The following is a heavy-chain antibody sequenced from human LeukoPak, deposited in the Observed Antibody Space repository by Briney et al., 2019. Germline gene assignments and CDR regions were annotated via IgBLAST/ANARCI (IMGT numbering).Heavy chain of an antibody. J-gene: IGHJ4*02. CDR3: ARIYSSGGSCYSYFDY. Sequence: SETLSLTCTVSGGSISSYYWSWIRQPPGKGLEWIGYIYYSGSTNYNPSLKSRVTISVDTSKNQFSLKLSSVTAADTVVYYCARIYSSGGSCYSYFDYWGQGTLVTVSS. CDR2: IYYSGST. CDR1: GGSISSYY. V-gene: IGHV4-59*08. D-gene: IGHD2-15*01.